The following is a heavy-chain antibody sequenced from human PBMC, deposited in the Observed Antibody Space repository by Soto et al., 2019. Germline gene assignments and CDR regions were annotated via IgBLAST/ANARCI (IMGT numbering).Heavy chain of an antibody. J-gene: IGHJ3*02. CDR2: IRSSGNRT. V-gene: IGHV3-23*01. Sequence: GGSLRLSCAASGFTFSGYAMNWVRQAPGKGLEWVSGIRSSGNRTDYADSAKGRFAISRDNSKYTLYLQMNSLRAEDTAIYYCARFGSGSDAFDIWGQGTMVTVPS. CDR3: ARFGSGSDAFDI. D-gene: IGHD3-3*01. CDR1: GFTFSGYA.